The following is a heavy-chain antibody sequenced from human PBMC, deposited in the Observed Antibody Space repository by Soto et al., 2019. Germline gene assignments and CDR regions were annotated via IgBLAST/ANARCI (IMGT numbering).Heavy chain of an antibody. CDR2: ISYDGSNK. CDR1: GFTFSSYA. CDR3: ARDLTVRTYSYGPRSSAAFDI. Sequence: GGSLRLSCAASGFTFSSYAMHWVRQAPGKGLEWVAVISYDGSNKYYADSVKGRFTISRDNSKNTLYLQMNSLRAEDTAVYYCARDLTVRTYSYGPRSSAAFDIWGQGTMVTVSS. D-gene: IGHD5-18*01. V-gene: IGHV3-30-3*01. J-gene: IGHJ3*02.